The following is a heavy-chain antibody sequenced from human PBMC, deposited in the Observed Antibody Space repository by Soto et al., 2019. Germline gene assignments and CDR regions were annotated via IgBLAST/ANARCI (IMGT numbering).Heavy chain of an antibody. CDR2: IHYSGST. CDR1: GGSISLSSYF. V-gene: IGHV4-39*02. J-gene: IGHJ4*02. CDR3: TRELGGAIDS. Sequence: QLQLQESDPGLVKPSETLSLTCTVSGGSISLSSYFWGWVRQPPGQGLDWIGTIHYSGSTFYKPSLRSRVSISVDTSKNHFSLQLNSVTAADTAVYYCTRELGGAIDSWGQGTLVAVSS. D-gene: IGHD1-26*01.